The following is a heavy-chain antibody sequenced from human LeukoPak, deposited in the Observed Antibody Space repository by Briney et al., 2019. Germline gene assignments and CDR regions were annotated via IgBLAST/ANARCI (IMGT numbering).Heavy chain of an antibody. D-gene: IGHD4-17*01. CDR2: INHSGST. CDR3: ARMTTGHDY. CDR1: GGSFSGYY. J-gene: IGHJ4*02. V-gene: IGHV4-34*01. Sequence: SETLSLTCAVYGGSFSGYYWSWIRQSPGKGLEWIGEINHSGSTNYNPSLKSQVTMSIDTSNNRFSLRLSSVTAADTAVYFCARMTTGHDYWGQGILVTVSS.